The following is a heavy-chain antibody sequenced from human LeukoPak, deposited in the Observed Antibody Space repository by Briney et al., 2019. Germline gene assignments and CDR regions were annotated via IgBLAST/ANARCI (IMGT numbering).Heavy chain of an antibody. Sequence: GGSLRLSCAASGFTFSNYWMSWVRQAPGKGLEWVANIKQDGSDKYYVDSVKGRFTTSRDNAKNLMFLQMNSLRAEDTAMYYCARDPYGGTDYWGQGTLVTVSS. V-gene: IGHV3-7*01. D-gene: IGHD4-23*01. CDR1: GFTFSNYW. CDR3: ARDPYGGTDY. J-gene: IGHJ4*02. CDR2: IKQDGSDK.